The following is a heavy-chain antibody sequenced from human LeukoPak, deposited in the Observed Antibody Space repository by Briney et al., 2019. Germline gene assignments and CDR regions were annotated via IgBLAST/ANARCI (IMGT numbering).Heavy chain of an antibody. CDR1: GLALSSHW. V-gene: IGHV3-7*03. Sequence: GGSLRLSCEASGLALSSHWRTWVRQVPGRGPEWLANVNRDGSETYYLDSVKGRSTISKDNAKNSLYLQMNSLRAEDTALYHCARNNGMDVWGQGTTVIVSS. CDR2: VNRDGSET. CDR3: ARNNGMDV. J-gene: IGHJ6*02.